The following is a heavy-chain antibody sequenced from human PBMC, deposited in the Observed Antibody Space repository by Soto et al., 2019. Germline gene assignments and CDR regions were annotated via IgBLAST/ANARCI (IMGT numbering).Heavy chain of an antibody. CDR2: INAGNGNT. Sequence: AASVKVSCKASGYTFTSYAMHWVRQAPGQRLEWMGWINAGNGNTKYSQKFQGRVTITRDTSASTAYMELSSLRSEDTAVYYCARGAYYYYYYGMDVWGQGTTVTVSS. CDR3: ARGAYYYYYYGMDV. J-gene: IGHJ6*02. D-gene: IGHD1-26*01. V-gene: IGHV1-3*01. CDR1: GYTFTSYA.